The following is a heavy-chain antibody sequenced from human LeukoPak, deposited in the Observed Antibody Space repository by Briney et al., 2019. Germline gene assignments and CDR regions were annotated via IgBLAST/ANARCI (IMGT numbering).Heavy chain of an antibody. V-gene: IGHV3-7*03. CDR2: IKQDGSEK. Sequence: GGSLRLSCAASGFTFSNYWMTWVRQAPGKGLEWVASIKQDGSEKYYVDSVKGRFTFSRDNAKNSLYLQMDSLRAEDTAVYYCARDKSAGADTGSSFYYWGQGTLVTVSS. CDR3: ARDKSAGADTGSSFYY. D-gene: IGHD3-10*01. J-gene: IGHJ4*02. CDR1: GFTFSNYW.